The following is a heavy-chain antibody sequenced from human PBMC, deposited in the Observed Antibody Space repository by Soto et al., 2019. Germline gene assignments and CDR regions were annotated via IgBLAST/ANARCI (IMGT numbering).Heavy chain of an antibody. J-gene: IGHJ4*02. V-gene: IGHV3-23*01. Sequence: EVQLLESGGGLVQPGGSLRLSCAASGFTFSSYVMSWVRQAPGKGLEWVSGISGSGGSTYYADSVKGRFTISRDNSKNTLYLQMNSLSAEDTALYYCAKVPYDFWSGYYPPLYFDYWGQGTLVTVSS. CDR3: AKVPYDFWSGYYPPLYFDY. CDR2: ISGSGGST. CDR1: GFTFSSYV. D-gene: IGHD3-3*01.